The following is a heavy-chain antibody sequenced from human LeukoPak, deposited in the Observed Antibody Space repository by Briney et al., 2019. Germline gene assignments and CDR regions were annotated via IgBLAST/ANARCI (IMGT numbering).Heavy chain of an antibody. D-gene: IGHD3-10*01. CDR3: ARRHHYGSGSFDF. J-gene: IGHJ4*02. V-gene: IGHV4-59*08. CDR1: GGSISSYY. CDR2: IYYTGST. Sequence: PSETLSLTCTVSGGSISSYYWSWIRQPPGKGLEWIGYIYYTGSTNYNPSLKSRVTISVDTSKNQFSLKLSSVTAADTAVYYCARRHHYGSGSFDFWGQGTLVTVSS.